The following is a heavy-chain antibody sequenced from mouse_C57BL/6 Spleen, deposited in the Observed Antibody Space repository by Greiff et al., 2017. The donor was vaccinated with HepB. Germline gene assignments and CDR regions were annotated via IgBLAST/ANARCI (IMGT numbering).Heavy chain of an antibody. D-gene: IGHD2-4*01. CDR3: ARSVDDYPYYFDY. CDR1: GYTFTDYN. Sequence: EVKLMESGPELVKPGASVKIPCKASGYTFTDYNMDWVKQSHGKSLEWIGDINPNNGGTNYNQKFKGKATLTVDKSASTAYMELRSLTSEATAVYYCARSVDDYPYYFDYWGQGTTLTVSS. CDR2: INPNNGGT. V-gene: IGHV1-18*01. J-gene: IGHJ2*01.